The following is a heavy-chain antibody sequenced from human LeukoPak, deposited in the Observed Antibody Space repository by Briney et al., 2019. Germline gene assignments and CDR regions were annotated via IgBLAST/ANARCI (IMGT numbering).Heavy chain of an antibody. V-gene: IGHV3-43*01. Sequence: GGSLRLSCAPSGFTLDSYSVNWVRHAPGKGLEWVSFASWAGGTTFYSDSVRGRFTISRDSGRKSVYLQMNSLTTDDTAFYFCAKELDTMFFDFWGQGALVTVSS. J-gene: IGHJ4*02. D-gene: IGHD5-18*01. CDR3: AKELDTMFFDF. CDR1: GFTLDSYS. CDR2: ASWAGGTT.